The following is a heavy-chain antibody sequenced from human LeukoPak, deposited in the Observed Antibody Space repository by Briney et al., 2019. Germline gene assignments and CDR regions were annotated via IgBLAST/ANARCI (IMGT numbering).Heavy chain of an antibody. CDR2: ISGSGGST. D-gene: IGHD6-13*01. Sequence: PGGSLRLSCAAPGFTFTNYGMSWVRQAPGKGLEWVSAISGSGGSTDYGDSVKGRFTISRDNSKNTLYLRMNSLRAEDTAVYYCAKDLDSSTWSIDYWGQGTLVTVSS. V-gene: IGHV3-23*01. J-gene: IGHJ4*02. CDR3: AKDLDSSTWSIDY. CDR1: GFTFTNYG.